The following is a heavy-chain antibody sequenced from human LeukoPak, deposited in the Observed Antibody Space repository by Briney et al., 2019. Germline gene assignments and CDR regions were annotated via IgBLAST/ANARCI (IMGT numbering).Heavy chain of an antibody. CDR3: ARGYGGNSGTCDY. Sequence: ASVKVSCKASGGTSSSYAISWVRQAPGQGLEWMGGIIPIFGTANYAQKFQGRVTITADESTSTAYMELRSLRSDDTAVYYCARGYGGNSGTCDYWGQGTLVTVSS. D-gene: IGHD4-23*01. CDR1: GGTSSSYA. V-gene: IGHV1-69*13. CDR2: IIPIFGTA. J-gene: IGHJ4*02.